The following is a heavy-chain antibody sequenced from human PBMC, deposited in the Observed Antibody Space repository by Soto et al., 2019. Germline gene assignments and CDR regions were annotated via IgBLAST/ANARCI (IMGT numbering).Heavy chain of an antibody. Sequence: VAVIWYDGSNKYYADSVKGRFTISRDNSKNTLYLQMNSLRAEDTAVYYCARDGIVLVPAARPYYYYYYGMDVWGQGTTVTVSS. D-gene: IGHD2-2*01. CDR3: ARDGIVLVPAARPYYYYYYGMDV. J-gene: IGHJ6*02. CDR2: IWYDGSNK. V-gene: IGHV3-33*01.